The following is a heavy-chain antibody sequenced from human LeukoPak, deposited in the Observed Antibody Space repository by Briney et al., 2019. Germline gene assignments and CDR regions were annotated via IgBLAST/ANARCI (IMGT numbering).Heavy chain of an antibody. V-gene: IGHV1-69*04. D-gene: IGHD3-10*01. CDR2: IIPILGIA. CDR1: GGTFSSYA. J-gene: IGHJ3*02. CDR3: ARDISTMVRGVMADAFYI. Sequence: SVKVSCKASGGTFSSYAISWVRQAPGQGLEWMGRIIPILGIANYAQKFQGRVTITADKSTSTTYMELSSLRSEDTAVYYCARDISTMVRGVMADAFYIWGQGTMVTVSS.